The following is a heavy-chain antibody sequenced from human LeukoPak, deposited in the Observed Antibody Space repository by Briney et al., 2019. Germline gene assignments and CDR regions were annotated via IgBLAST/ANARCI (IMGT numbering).Heavy chain of an antibody. V-gene: IGHV3-30*18. CDR2: ISYDGSNK. CDR3: AKDGDYYDSSGYLDY. J-gene: IGHJ4*02. CDR1: GFTFSSYG. Sequence: GGSLRLSCAASGFTFSSYGMHWVRQAPGKGLEWVAVISYDGSNKYYADSVKGRFTISRDNSKNTLYLQMNSLRAEDTAVYYCAKDGDYYDSSGYLDYWGQGTLVTVPS. D-gene: IGHD3-22*01.